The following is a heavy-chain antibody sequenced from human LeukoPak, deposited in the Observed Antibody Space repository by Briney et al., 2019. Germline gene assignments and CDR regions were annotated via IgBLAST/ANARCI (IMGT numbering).Heavy chain of an antibody. CDR1: GGSFSGYY. CDR3: AGYYYDSSGYRLRRPFDY. V-gene: IGHV4-34*01. D-gene: IGHD3-22*01. J-gene: IGHJ4*02. Sequence: PSETLSLTCAVYGGSFSGYYWSWIRQPPGKGLEWIGEINHSGSTNYNPSLKSRVTISVDTSKNQFSLKLSSVTAADTAVYYCAGYYYDSSGYRLRRPFDYWGQGTLVTVSS. CDR2: INHSGST.